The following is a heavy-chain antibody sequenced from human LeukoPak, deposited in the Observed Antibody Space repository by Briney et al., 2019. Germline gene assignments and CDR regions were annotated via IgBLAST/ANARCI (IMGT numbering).Heavy chain of an antibody. J-gene: IGHJ3*01. CDR3: ARRGDAWQILYSFDV. D-gene: IGHD2-15*01. V-gene: IGHV4-39*01. Sequence: KPSETLSLTCTVSGASLARDMYHWGWVRQSPGKGLEWLGTIYYDGSTSYSPSFKSRVTISINASKKQLSLNLASVTAAETAVYYCARRGDAWQILYSFDVWGQGTAVIVSS. CDR1: GASLARDMYH. CDR2: IYYDGST.